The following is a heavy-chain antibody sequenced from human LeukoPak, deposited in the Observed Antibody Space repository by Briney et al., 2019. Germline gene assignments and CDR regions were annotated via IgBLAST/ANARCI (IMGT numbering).Heavy chain of an antibody. CDR3: ARALGYCTSTSCSDHFDY. CDR1: GGSISSGSYY. Sequence: PSQTLSLTCTVSGGSISSGSYYWSWIRQPAGKGREWIGRIYTSGSTNYNPSLKSRVTISVDTSKNQFSLKLSSVTAADTAVYYCARALGYCTSTSCSDHFDYWGQGTLVTVSS. CDR2: IYTSGST. V-gene: IGHV4-61*02. J-gene: IGHJ4*02. D-gene: IGHD2-2*01.